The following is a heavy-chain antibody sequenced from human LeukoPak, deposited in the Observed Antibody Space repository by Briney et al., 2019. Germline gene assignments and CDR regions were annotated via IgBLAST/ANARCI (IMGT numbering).Heavy chain of an antibody. CDR1: GFTFSRHN. CDR2: ISTSSSYI. Sequence: GGSLRLSCAASGFTFSRHNMNWVRQAPGKGLEWVSSISTSSSYIYYAESVKGRFTISRDNAKNSLYLQMNSLRPEDTAVYYCARDVVVVVATDSNFDYWGQGTLVTVSS. J-gene: IGHJ4*02. D-gene: IGHD2-15*01. V-gene: IGHV3-21*01. CDR3: ARDVVVVVATDSNFDY.